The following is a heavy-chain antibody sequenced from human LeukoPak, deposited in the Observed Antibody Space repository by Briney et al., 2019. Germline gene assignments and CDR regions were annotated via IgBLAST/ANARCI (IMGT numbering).Heavy chain of an antibody. D-gene: IGHD3-22*01. CDR3: AKTYYYDSSGSHNLDY. J-gene: IGHJ4*02. Sequence: GGSLRLSCAASGFTFSSYAMSWVRQAPGKGLEWVSVISGSGGSTYYADSVKGRFTISRDNSKNTLYLQMNSLRAEVTAVYYCAKTYYYDSSGSHNLDYWGQGTLVTVSS. V-gene: IGHV3-23*01. CDR2: ISGSGGST. CDR1: GFTFSSYA.